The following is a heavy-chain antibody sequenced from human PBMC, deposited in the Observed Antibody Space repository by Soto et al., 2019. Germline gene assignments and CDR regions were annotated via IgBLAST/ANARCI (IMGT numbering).Heavy chain of an antibody. D-gene: IGHD2-8*01. CDR1: GGSIDGYN. J-gene: IGHJ6*01. V-gene: IGHV4-59*08. CDR2: VYANGDS. Sequence: QVQLQESGPGLVKPSETLSLTCTVSGGSIDGYNCSWIRQTPGTALEWVGYVYANGDSGYNPSLKTRDTLSMHTAKSRRSLELRSVPAAATAVQYCVRQGIGRLNGLVDVWGRGNTVTVPS. CDR3: VRQGIGRLNGLVDV.